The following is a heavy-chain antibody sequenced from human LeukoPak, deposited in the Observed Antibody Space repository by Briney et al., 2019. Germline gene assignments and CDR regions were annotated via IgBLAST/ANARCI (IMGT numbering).Heavy chain of an antibody. CDR2: VNHSGST. V-gene: IGHV4-34*01. Sequence: SETLSLTCAVYGGSFSGSYWSWIRQPPGKGLEWIGEVNHSGSTNYNPSLKSRVTISVDTSKNHFSLKLSSVTAADTAVYYCAKVEMATIKPYYFDYWGQGTLVTVSS. CDR3: AKVEMATIKPYYFDY. D-gene: IGHD5-24*01. CDR1: GGSFSGSY. J-gene: IGHJ4*02.